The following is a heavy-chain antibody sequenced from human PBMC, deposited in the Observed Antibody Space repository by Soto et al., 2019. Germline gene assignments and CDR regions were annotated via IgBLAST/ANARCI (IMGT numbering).Heavy chain of an antibody. CDR3: ASRPPGVRYFGVFDF. D-gene: IGHD4-17*01. CDR2: IKQDGSEK. J-gene: IGHJ4*02. Sequence: EVQLVESGGGLVQPGGSLTLSCAASGFTFSNYWMTWVRQAPGKGLEWVANIKQDGSEKYYVDSVKGRFTISRDNTKNSLYLQMNSLRAEDTAVYYCASRPPGVRYFGVFDFWGQGALVTVSS. CDR1: GFTFSNYW. V-gene: IGHV3-7*01.